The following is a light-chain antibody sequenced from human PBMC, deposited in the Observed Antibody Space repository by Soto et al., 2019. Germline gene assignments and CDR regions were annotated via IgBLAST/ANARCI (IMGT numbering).Light chain of an antibody. CDR2: GAS. Sequence: EVVMTQSKGTLSVSPGERVTLSCRASQHASQTLAWYQQKPGQAPRLLIYGASTRATGTPARFSGSGSGREFTLTISSLQSEDSAVYYCQQYSNWPLTFGQGTRLEIK. CDR1: QHASQT. CDR3: QQYSNWPLT. V-gene: IGKV3-15*01. J-gene: IGKJ5*01.